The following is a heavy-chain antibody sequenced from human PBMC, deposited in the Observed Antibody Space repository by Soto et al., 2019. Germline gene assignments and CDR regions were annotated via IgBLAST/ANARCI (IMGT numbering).Heavy chain of an antibody. CDR3: ARDPRIAAADQSNWFDP. Sequence: QVQLVQSGAEVKKPGASVKVSCKASGYTFTSYGISWVRQAPGQGLEWMGWIRAYNGNTNYAQKLQGRVTMTTDTSTSTAYMELMSLRSDDTAVYYCARDPRIAAADQSNWFDPWGQGTLVTVSS. CDR2: IRAYNGNT. J-gene: IGHJ5*02. D-gene: IGHD6-13*01. V-gene: IGHV1-18*01. CDR1: GYTFTSYG.